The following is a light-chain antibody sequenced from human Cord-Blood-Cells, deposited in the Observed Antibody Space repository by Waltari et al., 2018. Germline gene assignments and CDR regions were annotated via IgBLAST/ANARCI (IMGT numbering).Light chain of an antibody. CDR1: ISYVGGYNY. CDR3: SSYAGSNNVI. J-gene: IGLJ2*01. Sequence: QSALTQPPSASGSPGQSVTISCTGTISYVGGYNYVSWYQQHPGKAPKLMIYEVSKSPAGVPDRCSGSKSGNTAPLTVSGLQAEDEADYYCSSYAGSNNVIFGGGTKLTVL. V-gene: IGLV2-8*01. CDR2: EVS.